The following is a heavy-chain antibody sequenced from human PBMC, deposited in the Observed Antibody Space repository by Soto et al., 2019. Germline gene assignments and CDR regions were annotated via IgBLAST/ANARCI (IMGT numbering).Heavy chain of an antibody. V-gene: IGHV3-48*03. D-gene: IGHD6-19*01. Sequence: EVQLVESGGGLVQPGGSLRLSCAASDFVFSNYDMSWVRQAPGKGLESIAYISSSGGIKYYADSVKGRFTILRDNSKNSLYLQMNSLKAEDTALYFCARGHYRSGWFDCWGQGTLVTVSS. CDR2: ISSSGGIK. J-gene: IGHJ4*02. CDR1: DFVFSNYD. CDR3: ARGHYRSGWFDC.